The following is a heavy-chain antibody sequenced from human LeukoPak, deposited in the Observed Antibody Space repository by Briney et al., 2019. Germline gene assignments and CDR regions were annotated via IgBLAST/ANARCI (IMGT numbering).Heavy chain of an antibody. D-gene: IGHD1-20*01. J-gene: IGHJ6*02. CDR2: ISKDGNNK. V-gene: IGHV3-30-3*01. Sequence: GGSLRLSCAASGFTFSDYALHWVRQAPGKGLEWVILISKDGNNKYYADSVKGRFTVSRDNSKNTLYLQMNSLRVEDTAMYYCARDITIYGMDVWGQGTTVTVSS. CDR3: ARDITIYGMDV. CDR1: GFTFSDYA.